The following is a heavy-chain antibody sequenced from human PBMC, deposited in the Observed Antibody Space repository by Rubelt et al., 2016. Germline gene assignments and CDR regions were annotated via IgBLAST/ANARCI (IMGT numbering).Heavy chain of an antibody. V-gene: IGHV4-59*08. D-gene: IGHD6-19*01. CDR2: IYYSGST. J-gene: IGHJ4*02. CDR3: ARGYSSGWPFDY. CDR1: GGSISSYY. Sequence: LTCTVSGGSISSYYWSWIRQPPGKGLEWIGYIYYSGSTYYNPSLKSRVTISVDTSKNQFSLKLSSVTAADTAVYYCARGYSSGWPFDYWGQGTLVTVSS.